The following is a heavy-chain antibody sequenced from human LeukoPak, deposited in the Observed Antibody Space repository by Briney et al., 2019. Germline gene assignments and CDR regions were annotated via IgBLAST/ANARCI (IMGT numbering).Heavy chain of an antibody. Sequence: PSETLSLTCTVSGGSISSSSYYWGWIRRPPGKGLEWIGSIYYSGSTYYNPSLKSRVTISVDTSKNQFSLKLSSVTAADTAVYYCARSEPIYGDYVVDYWGQGTLVTVSS. CDR1: GGSISSSSYY. CDR2: IYYSGST. CDR3: ARSEPIYGDYVVDY. D-gene: IGHD4-17*01. J-gene: IGHJ4*02. V-gene: IGHV4-39*07.